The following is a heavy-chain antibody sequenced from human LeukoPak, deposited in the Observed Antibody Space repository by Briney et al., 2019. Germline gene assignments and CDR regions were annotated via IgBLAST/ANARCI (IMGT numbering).Heavy chain of an antibody. Sequence: ASVKVSSKASGYTLTSFYMHWVRQAPGQGLEWMGIINPSGGSTSYAQKFQGRVTMTRDMSTSTVYMELSSLRSEDTAVYYCARDSAPAYSYDSSGYYPELGYWGQGTLVTVSS. CDR1: GYTLTSFY. V-gene: IGHV1-46*01. CDR2: INPSGGST. D-gene: IGHD3-22*01. CDR3: ARDSAPAYSYDSSGYYPELGY. J-gene: IGHJ4*02.